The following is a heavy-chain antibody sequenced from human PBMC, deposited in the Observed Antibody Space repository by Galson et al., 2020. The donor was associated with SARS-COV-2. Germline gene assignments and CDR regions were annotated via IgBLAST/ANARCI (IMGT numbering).Heavy chain of an antibody. Sequence: SETLSFTCTVSGGSISSSYWIWVRQPPGKGLEWIGYFYYSGNTYYNPSLESRATISVDASKTQFSLKLSSVTAADTAVYYCVSGNYYAVDSWGQGTLVTVSS. V-gene: IGHV4-59*12. CDR2: FYYSGNT. D-gene: IGHD1-26*01. CDR3: VSGNYYAVDS. CDR1: GGSISSSY. J-gene: IGHJ4*02.